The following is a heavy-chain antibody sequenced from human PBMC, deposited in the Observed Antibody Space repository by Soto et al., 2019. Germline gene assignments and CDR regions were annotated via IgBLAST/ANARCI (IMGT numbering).Heavy chain of an antibody. CDR3: ARAGRSYYGMDV. V-gene: IGHV3-53*01. CDR1: GFTVSSNY. Sequence: EVQLVESGGGLIQPGGSLRLSCAASGFTVSSNYMSWVRQAPGKGLEWVAVIYSGGSTYYADYVKSRFTISRDNSKNTLYLQMNSLRAEDTALYYCARAGRSYYGMDVWGQGTTVTVSS. J-gene: IGHJ6*02. CDR2: IYSGGST.